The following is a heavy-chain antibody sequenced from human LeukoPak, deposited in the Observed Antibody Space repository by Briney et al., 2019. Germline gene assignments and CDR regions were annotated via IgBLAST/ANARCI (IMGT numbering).Heavy chain of an antibody. CDR2: INPNSGGT. V-gene: IGHV1-2*02. Sequence: ASVKVSSKASGYTFTGYYMHWVRQAPGQGLEWMGWINPNSGGTNYAQKFQGRVTMTRDTSISTAYMELSRLRSDDTAVYYCTYYDFWSGFGPYWGQGTMVTVSS. J-gene: IGHJ3*01. CDR1: GYTFTGYY. D-gene: IGHD3-3*01. CDR3: TYYDFWSGFGPY.